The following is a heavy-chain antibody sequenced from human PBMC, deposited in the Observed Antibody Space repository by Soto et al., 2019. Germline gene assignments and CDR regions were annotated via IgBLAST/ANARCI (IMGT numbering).Heavy chain of an antibody. Sequence: ASVKVSCKASGYTFTSYAMHWVRQAPGQRLEWMGWINAGNGNTKYSQKFQGRVTITRDTSASTAYMELSSLRSEDTAVYYCARYATDNYYYYYGMDVWGQGTTVTVSS. CDR3: ARYATDNYYYYYGMDV. CDR2: INAGNGNT. V-gene: IGHV1-3*01. CDR1: GYTFTSYA. J-gene: IGHJ6*02.